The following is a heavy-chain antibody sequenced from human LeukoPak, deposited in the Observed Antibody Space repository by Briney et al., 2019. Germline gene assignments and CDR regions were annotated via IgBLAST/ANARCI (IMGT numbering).Heavy chain of an antibody. Sequence: GGSLRLSCTASGFTFSGYGMNWVRQAPGKGLEWVANLWEGGRETHYVDSVKGQFTISRDNEKNLVYLQINSLRAEDTAVYFCARHTLWRFDYWGQGALVTVSS. CDR3: ARHTLWRFDY. V-gene: IGHV3-7*01. J-gene: IGHJ4*02. CDR2: LWEGGRET. CDR1: GFTFSGYG. D-gene: IGHD3-3*01.